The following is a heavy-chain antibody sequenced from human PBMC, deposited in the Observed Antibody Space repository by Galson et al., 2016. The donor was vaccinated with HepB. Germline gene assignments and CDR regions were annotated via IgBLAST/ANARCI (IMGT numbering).Heavy chain of an antibody. J-gene: IGHJ6*02. D-gene: IGHD4-11*01. Sequence: SETLSLTCAVYGGSFSGYHWSWIRQPPGRGLAWIGEIIHRGSTNYNPSLKSRVKISGDPSKNQFSLKLSSVTAADTAVYYCARPDLPYTSYYSGLDVWGQGTTVTVSS. CDR1: GGSFSGYH. CDR3: ARPDLPYTSYYSGLDV. CDR2: IIHRGST. V-gene: IGHV4-34*12.